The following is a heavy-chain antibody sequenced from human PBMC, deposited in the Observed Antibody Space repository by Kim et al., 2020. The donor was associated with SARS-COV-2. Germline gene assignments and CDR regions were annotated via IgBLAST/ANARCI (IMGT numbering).Heavy chain of an antibody. Sequence: GGSLRLSCAASGFTFSSYAMHWVRQAPGKGLEWVAVISYDGSNKYYADSVKGRFTISRDNSKNTLYLQMNSLRAEDTAVYYCARDGLLEVRGVAYYYYGMDVWGQGTTVTVSS. D-gene: IGHD3-10*01. J-gene: IGHJ6*02. CDR1: GFTFSSYA. CDR2: ISYDGSNK. V-gene: IGHV3-30*04. CDR3: ARDGLLEVRGVAYYYYGMDV.